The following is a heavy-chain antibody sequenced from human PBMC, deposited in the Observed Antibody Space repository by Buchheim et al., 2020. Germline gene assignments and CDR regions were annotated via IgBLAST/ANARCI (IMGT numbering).Heavy chain of an antibody. CDR2: ISGTGNNI. CDR1: GFTFTDYY. Sequence: QVQLVESGGGLVRPGGSLRLSCGASGFTFTDYYIIWIRQAPGKGLEWLSYISGTGNNIYYVDSVKGRFTISRDHAKNSVYLQMSSLRPEDTALYYCARARYSDSPSDYWGQGTL. V-gene: IGHV3-11*01. CDR3: ARARYSDSPSDY. D-gene: IGHD1-26*01. J-gene: IGHJ4*02.